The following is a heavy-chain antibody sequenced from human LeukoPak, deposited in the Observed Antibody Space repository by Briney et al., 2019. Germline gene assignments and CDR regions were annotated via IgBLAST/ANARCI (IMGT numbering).Heavy chain of an antibody. CDR3: ARDLGQYYFDY. D-gene: IGHD4-11*01. CDR2: IIPIFGTA. V-gene: IGHV1-69*05. CDR1: X. Sequence: XXXXVRQAPXQGLXLMVSIIPIFGTANYAQKFQGRVTITTEEYKRTAYMELSSLTSEDTAVYYCARDLGQYYFDYWGQGTLVTVSS. J-gene: IGHJ4*02.